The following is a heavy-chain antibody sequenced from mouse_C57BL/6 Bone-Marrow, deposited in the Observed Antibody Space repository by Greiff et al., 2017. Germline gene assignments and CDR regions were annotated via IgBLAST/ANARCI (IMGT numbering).Heavy chain of an antibody. Sequence: QVQLKQSGAELVKPGASVKISCKASGYAFSSYWMNWVKQRPGKGLEWIGQIYPGDGDTNYNGKFKGKATLTAEKSSSTAYMQLSSLTSDDSAVYCCARDCYYYYYAMDYWGQGTSVTVSS. J-gene: IGHJ4*01. CDR1: GYAFSSYW. CDR2: IYPGDGDT. V-gene: IGHV1-80*01. CDR3: ARDCYYYYYAMDY. D-gene: IGHD2-3*01.